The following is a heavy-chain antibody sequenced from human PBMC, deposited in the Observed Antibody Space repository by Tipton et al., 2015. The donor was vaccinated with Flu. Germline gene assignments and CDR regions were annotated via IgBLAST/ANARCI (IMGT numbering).Heavy chain of an antibody. D-gene: IGHD4-17*01. V-gene: IGHV4-4*07. J-gene: IGHJ3*02. CDR2: FYTNGGT. CDR1: GGSINSHY. Sequence: TLSLTCNVSGGSINSHYWSWIRLSAGKVLEWIGRFYTNGGTNYNPSLQGRVTLSVDTSKSQFSLRLTSVTAADTALYYCAGGAFGDPRFAAFSIWGQGTMVTVSS. CDR3: AGGAFGDPRFAAFSI.